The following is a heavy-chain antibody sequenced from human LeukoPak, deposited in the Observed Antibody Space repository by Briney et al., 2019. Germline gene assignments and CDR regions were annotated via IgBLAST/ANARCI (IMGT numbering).Heavy chain of an antibody. Sequence: GGSLRLSCAASEFTFSSYWMNWVRQAPGEGLEWVANINGDGSEKYYVDSVKGRFTISRDNAKNSLYLQMSSLRAEDTAVYYCRTGHYSDSLNWVQGTLVTVAS. D-gene: IGHD1-26*01. J-gene: IGHJ4*02. CDR2: INGDGSEK. V-gene: IGHV3-7*01. CDR3: RTGHYSDSLN. CDR1: EFTFSSYW.